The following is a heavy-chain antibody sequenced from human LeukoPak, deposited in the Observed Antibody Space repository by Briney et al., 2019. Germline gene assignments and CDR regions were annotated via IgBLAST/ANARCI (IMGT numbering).Heavy chain of an antibody. Sequence: GGSLRLSRAASGFTFSSHWMSWVRQAPGKGLEWVANIKQDGSEKYYVDSVKGRFTISRDNAKNSLYLQMNSLRAEDTAVYYCARIYGDYVLYYFDYWGQGTLVTVPS. V-gene: IGHV3-7*01. D-gene: IGHD4-17*01. J-gene: IGHJ4*02. CDR3: ARIYGDYVLYYFDY. CDR1: GFTFSSHW. CDR2: IKQDGSEK.